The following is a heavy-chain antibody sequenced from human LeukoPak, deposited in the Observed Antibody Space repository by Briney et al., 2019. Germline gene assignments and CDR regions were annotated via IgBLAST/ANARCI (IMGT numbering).Heavy chain of an antibody. J-gene: IGHJ3*02. CDR3: ARGLSGYWGPDAFDI. D-gene: IGHD3-22*01. Sequence: SETLSLTCAVYGGSFSGYYWSWIRQPPGKGLEWIGEINHSGSTNYNPSLKSRVTISVDTSKNQFSLKLSSVTAADTAVYYCARGLSGYWGPDAFDIWGQGTMVTVSS. V-gene: IGHV4-34*01. CDR1: GGSFSGYY. CDR2: INHSGST.